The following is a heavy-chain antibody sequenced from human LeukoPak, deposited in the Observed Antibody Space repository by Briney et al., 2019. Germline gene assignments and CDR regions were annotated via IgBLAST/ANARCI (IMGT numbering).Heavy chain of an antibody. CDR3: AKVARRYSSMGYFDY. V-gene: IGHV3-9*01. CDR2: LSWNSGSI. CDR1: GFTFDDYA. Sequence: GGSLRLSCAASGFTFDDYAMHWVRQAPGKGLEWVSGLSWNSGSIGYADSVEGRFTISRDNAKNSLYLQMDSLRAEDTAFYYCAKVARRYSSMGYFDYWGQGTLVTVSS. D-gene: IGHD6-13*01. J-gene: IGHJ4*02.